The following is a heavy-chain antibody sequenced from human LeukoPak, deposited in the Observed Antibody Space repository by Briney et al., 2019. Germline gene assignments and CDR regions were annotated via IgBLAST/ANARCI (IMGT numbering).Heavy chain of an antibody. D-gene: IGHD2-8*01. CDR1: GFTFDDYA. J-gene: IGHJ3*02. CDR2: ISWNSGSI. V-gene: IGHV3-9*01. CDR3: AKDYGCSRPFDI. Sequence: PGGSLRLSCAASGFTFDDYAMHWVRQAPGKGLEWVSGISWNSGSIGYADSVKGRFTISRDNAKNSLYLQMNSLRAEDTALYYCAKDYGCSRPFDIWGQGTMVTVSS.